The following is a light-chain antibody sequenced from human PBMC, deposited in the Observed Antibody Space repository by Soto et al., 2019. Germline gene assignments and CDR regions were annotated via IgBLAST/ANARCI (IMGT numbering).Light chain of an antibody. V-gene: IGKV3-20*01. CDR2: GAT. CDR3: QQFGDSLT. Sequence: EIVLTQSPGTLSLSPGERATLSCRASQSVSSTYLVWYQQKPGQAPRLLIYGATSRASGIPDRFSGSGSGTDFTLTISRLEPEDFAVYYCQQFGDSLTFGQGTRLEIK. CDR1: QSVSSTY. J-gene: IGKJ5*01.